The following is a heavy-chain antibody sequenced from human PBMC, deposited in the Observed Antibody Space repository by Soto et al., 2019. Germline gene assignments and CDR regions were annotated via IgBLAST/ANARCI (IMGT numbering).Heavy chain of an antibody. Sequence: PGGSLRLSCAASGFTFSSYAMHWVRQAPGKGLEWVAVISYDGSNKYYADSVKGRFTISRDNSKNTLYLRMNSLRAEDTAVYYCAREAIFGVVTTGMDVWGQGTTVTVSS. CDR1: GFTFSSYA. CDR2: ISYDGSNK. CDR3: AREAIFGVVTTGMDV. J-gene: IGHJ6*02. V-gene: IGHV3-30-3*01. D-gene: IGHD3-3*01.